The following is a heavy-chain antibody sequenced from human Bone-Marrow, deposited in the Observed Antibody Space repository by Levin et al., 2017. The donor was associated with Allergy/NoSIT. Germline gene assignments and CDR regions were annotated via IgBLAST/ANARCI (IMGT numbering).Heavy chain of an antibody. J-gene: IGHJ6*03. Sequence: GESLKISCKASGYTFTGYYMHWVRQAPGQGLEWMGWINPNSGGTNYAQKFQGRVTMTRDTSISTAYMELSRLRSDDTAVYYCARVVPRGAAAGTYYYYYYMDVWGKGTTVTVSS. D-gene: IGHD6-13*01. CDR1: GYTFTGYY. CDR2: INPNSGGT. CDR3: ARVVPRGAAAGTYYYYYYMDV. V-gene: IGHV1-2*02.